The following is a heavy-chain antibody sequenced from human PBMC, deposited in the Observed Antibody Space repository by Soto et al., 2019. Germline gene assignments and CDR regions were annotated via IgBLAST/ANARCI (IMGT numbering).Heavy chain of an antibody. J-gene: IGHJ4*02. CDR2: IYYVGST. CDR3: ARSLRVSAVIIPVGLF. V-gene: IGHV4-39*01. CDR1: GGSITTSSYF. Sequence: SETLSLTCTVSGGSITTSSYFWGWIRQPPGKGLEWIGDIYYVGSTFYNPSLKSRVTISVDTSKSQFSLNLNSVTAADTAVYYCARSLRVSAVIIPVGLFWGQGTLVTVSS. D-gene: IGHD3-3*01.